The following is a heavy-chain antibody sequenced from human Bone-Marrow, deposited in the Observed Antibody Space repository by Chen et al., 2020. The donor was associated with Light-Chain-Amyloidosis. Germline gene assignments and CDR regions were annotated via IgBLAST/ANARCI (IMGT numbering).Heavy chain of an antibody. D-gene: IGHD3-22*01. J-gene: IGHJ3*02. V-gene: IGHV4-61*02. CDR2: IYASGST. Sequence: QVQLQESGPGLVKPSRTLSLTCTVSGGSISSGNSYWSWIRQPAGEGLEWIGRIYASGSTDYNPSLKSRVTISVDTSKNQFSLRLSSVTAADTAVYYCARAGYYDSSGSIVDAFDIWGQGTLVTVSS. CDR1: GGSISSGNSY. CDR3: ARAGYYDSSGSIVDAFDI.